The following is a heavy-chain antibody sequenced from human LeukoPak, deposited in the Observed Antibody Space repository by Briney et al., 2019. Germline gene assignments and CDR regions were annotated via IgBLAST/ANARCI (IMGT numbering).Heavy chain of an antibody. V-gene: IGHV3-7*01. CDR2: INQYGRET. D-gene: IGHD3-10*01. J-gene: IGHJ4*02. CDR3: ATQRSLWSPLDC. CDR1: GFTFGDHW. Sequence: PGGSLTLSCAASGFTFGDHWMSWVRHTQGPGLEFVANINQYGRETYYVDSVKGRLTISRDNAIKSLYLQMNSLIAEDTAVDYCATQRSLWSPLDCWGQGTLVTVSS.